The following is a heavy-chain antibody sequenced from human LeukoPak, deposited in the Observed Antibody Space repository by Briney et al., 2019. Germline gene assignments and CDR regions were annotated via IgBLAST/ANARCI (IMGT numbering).Heavy chain of an antibody. CDR1: GFTFSDYA. CDR2: IRSKAYGGAA. Sequence: SGGSLRLSCTASGFTFSDYAMSWFRQAPGKGLEWVGFIRSKAYGGAAEYAASVKGRFTISRDDSKTIAYLQMNSLETEDTAVYFCSGGKLGGYFHNWPRDFDCWGQGTLVIVSS. V-gene: IGHV3-49*03. D-gene: IGHD5-12*01. CDR3: SGGKLGGYFHNWPRDFDC. J-gene: IGHJ4*02.